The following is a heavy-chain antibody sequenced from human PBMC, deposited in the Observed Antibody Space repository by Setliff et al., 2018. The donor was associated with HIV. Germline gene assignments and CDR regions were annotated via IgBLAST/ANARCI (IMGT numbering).Heavy chain of an antibody. CDR3: ARSSSNYPSYYFDY. J-gene: IGHJ4*02. CDR1: GYTFTSYG. D-gene: IGHD4-4*01. CDR2: ISGYNGNT. Sequence: ASVKVSCKASGYTFTSYGISWVRQAPGQGLEWMGWISGYNGNTKYAHKVQGRVTMTTDTSTSTAYMELRSLRSDDTAVYYCARSSSNYPSYYFDYWGQGTLVTVS. V-gene: IGHV1-18*01.